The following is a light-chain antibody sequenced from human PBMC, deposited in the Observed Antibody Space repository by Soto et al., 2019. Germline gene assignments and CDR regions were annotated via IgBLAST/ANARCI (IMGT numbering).Light chain of an antibody. CDR1: QSISSY. Sequence: DIQMTQSPSSLSASVGDRVTITCRASQSISSYLNWYQQKPGKAPKLLIYAASSLQSGVPSTFSGSGSGTEFTLTISSLQPEDFGTYYCQQFKSYPITCGQGTRLEIK. CDR2: AAS. J-gene: IGKJ5*01. V-gene: IGKV1-39*01. CDR3: QQFKSYPIT.